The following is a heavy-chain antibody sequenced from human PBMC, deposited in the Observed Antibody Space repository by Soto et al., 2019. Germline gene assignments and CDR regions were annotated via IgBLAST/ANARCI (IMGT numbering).Heavy chain of an antibody. J-gene: IGHJ5*02. CDR2: IYYSGST. V-gene: IGHV4-39*01. CDR1: GGSISSSSYY. D-gene: IGHD3-22*01. CDR3: ARILKNYYDSSGYYYNWFDP. Sequence: SETLSLTCTVSGGSISSSSYYWGWIRQPPGKGLEWIGSIYYSGSTCYNPSLNSRVTISVDTSKNQFSLKLSSVTAADTAVYYCARILKNYYDSSGYYYNWFDPWGQGTLVTVS.